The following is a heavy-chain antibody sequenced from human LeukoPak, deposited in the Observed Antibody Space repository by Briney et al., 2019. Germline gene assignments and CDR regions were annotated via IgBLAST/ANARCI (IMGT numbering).Heavy chain of an antibody. V-gene: IGHV3-30*02. D-gene: IGHD2-15*01. CDR1: GFTFSSYG. J-gene: IGHJ6*02. CDR3: ARDLGYCSGGSCYGRGMDV. CDR2: IRYDGSNK. Sequence: GGSLRLSCAASGFTFSSYGMHWVRQAPGKGLEWVAFIRYDGSNKYYADSVKGRFTISRDNSKNTLYLQMNSLRAEDTAVYYCARDLGYCSGGSCYGRGMDVWGQGTTVTVSS.